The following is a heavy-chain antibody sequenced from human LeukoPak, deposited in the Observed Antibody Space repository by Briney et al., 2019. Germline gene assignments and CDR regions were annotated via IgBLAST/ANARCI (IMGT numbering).Heavy chain of an antibody. CDR2: ISSSPSDT. Sequence: GGSLRLSCAASGFTFSSYSMNWVRQAPGKGLEWVSSISSSPSDTYYADSVKGRLTISRDNAKNSLYLQMNSLRAEDTAVYYCARVWGSSWYGYGMDVWGQGTTVTVSS. J-gene: IGHJ6*02. CDR1: GFTFSSYS. D-gene: IGHD6-13*01. CDR3: ARVWGSSWYGYGMDV. V-gene: IGHV3-21*01.